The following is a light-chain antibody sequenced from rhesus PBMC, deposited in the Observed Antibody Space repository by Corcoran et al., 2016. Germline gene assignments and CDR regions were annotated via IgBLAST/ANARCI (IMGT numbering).Light chain of an antibody. V-gene: IGLV10-114*01. Sequence: QTGLTQPPSVSDGLRQTATLPCTGDSNNVGNQGAAWLQQHQGHPPTLLSYKNNHRPSEISDRFSASRSGNTASLTITGLQPEDEADYYCSAWDSGLSAQVFGSGTKLT. CDR3: SAWDSGLSAQV. J-gene: IGLJ6*01. CDR2: KNN. CDR1: SNNVGNQG.